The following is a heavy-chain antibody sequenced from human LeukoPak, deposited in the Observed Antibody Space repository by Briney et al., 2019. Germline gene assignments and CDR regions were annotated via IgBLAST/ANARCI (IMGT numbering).Heavy chain of an antibody. Sequence: PGRSLRLSCAASGFTFSSYAMHWVRQAPGKGLEWVAVISYDGSNKYYADSVKGRFTISRDNSKNTLYLQMNSLRAEDTAVYYCARDGDPYQPLLWPLSFDYWGQGTLVTVSS. D-gene: IGHD2-2*01. CDR1: GFTFSSYA. CDR3: ARDGDPYQPLLWPLSFDY. CDR2: ISYDGSNK. J-gene: IGHJ4*02. V-gene: IGHV3-30*04.